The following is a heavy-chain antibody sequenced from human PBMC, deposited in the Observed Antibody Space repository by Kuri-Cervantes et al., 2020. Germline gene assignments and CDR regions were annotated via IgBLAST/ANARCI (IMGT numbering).Heavy chain of an antibody. D-gene: IGHD3-22*01. CDR3: AIPPWGSSGHYYAGAFDY. CDR1: RLNFGDFG. CDR2: IRSDGSNK. Sequence: GGSLRLSCAASRLNFGDFGMHWVRQTPGKGLEWVAFIRSDGSNKYYADSVKGRFSISRDNSKNMLYLQMNSLRAEDTAVYYCAIPPWGSSGHYYAGAFDYWGQGTLVTVSS. J-gene: IGHJ4*02. V-gene: IGHV3-30*02.